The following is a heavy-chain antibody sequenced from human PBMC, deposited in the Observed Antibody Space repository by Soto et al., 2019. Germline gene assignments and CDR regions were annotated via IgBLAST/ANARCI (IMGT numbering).Heavy chain of an antibody. J-gene: IGHJ5*02. Sequence: ASVKVSCKATGYSFTRHDINWLRQAAGQGLEWMGWMNPNSGNAVYAQKFQGRVTMTRNTSITTAYIEVTSLKSEDTAVYFCARGAYHDSSRWFDPWGQGTLVTVSS. D-gene: IGHD2-15*01. CDR3: ARGAYHDSSRWFDP. CDR1: GYSFTRHD. CDR2: MNPNSGNA. V-gene: IGHV1-8*01.